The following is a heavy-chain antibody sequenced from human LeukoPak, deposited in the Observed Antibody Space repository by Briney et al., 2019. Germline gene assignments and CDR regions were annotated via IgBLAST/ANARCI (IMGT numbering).Heavy chain of an antibody. D-gene: IGHD3-22*01. CDR1: GGSISSSSYY. V-gene: IGHV4-39*07. J-gene: IGHJ4*02. CDR3: ARGLGYYDSSVGY. CDR2: IYHSGST. Sequence: SETLSLTCTVSGGSISSSSYYWGWIRQPPGKGLEWIGSIYHSGSTYYNPSLKSRVTISIDTSKNQFSLTLSSVTAADTAVYHCARGLGYYDSSVGYWGQGTLVTVSS.